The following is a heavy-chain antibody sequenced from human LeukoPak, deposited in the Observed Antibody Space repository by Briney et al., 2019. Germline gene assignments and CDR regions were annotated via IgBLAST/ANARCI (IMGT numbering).Heavy chain of an antibody. CDR1: GGSFSGYY. CDR3: ARDPGYYGSGSYWAFDI. CDR2: INHSGST. J-gene: IGHJ3*02. V-gene: IGHV4-34*01. Sequence: SETLSLTCAVYGGSFSGYYWSWIRQPPGKGLEWIGEINHSGSTNYNPSLKSRVTISVDTSKNQFSLKLSSVTAADTAVYYCARDPGYYGSGSYWAFDIWGQGTMVTVSS. D-gene: IGHD3-10*01.